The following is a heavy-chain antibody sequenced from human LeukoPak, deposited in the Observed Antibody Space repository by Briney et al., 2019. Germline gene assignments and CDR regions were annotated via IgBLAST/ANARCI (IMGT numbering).Heavy chain of an antibody. V-gene: IGHV3-23*01. CDR1: GFTFSSYA. D-gene: IGHD2-15*01. CDR3: AKDAPYCSGGSSYDY. J-gene: IGHJ4*02. CDR2: IGTHGTTT. Sequence: GGSLRLSCAASGFTFSSYAMTWVRQAPGKGLDWVSSIGTHGTTTYYADSVKGRFTISRDNSKNTLYLQMNSLRAEDTAVYYCAKDAPYCSGGSSYDYWGQGTLVTVSS.